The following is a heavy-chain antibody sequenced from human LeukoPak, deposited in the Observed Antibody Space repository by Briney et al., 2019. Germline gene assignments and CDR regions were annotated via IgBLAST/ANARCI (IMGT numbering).Heavy chain of an antibody. CDR3: ARDRVEYSSSAGDY. CDR2: IIPILGIA. V-gene: IGHV1-69*04. CDR1: GGTFSSYA. D-gene: IGHD6-6*01. J-gene: IGHJ4*02. Sequence: SVKVSCKASGGTFSSYAISWVREAPGQGLEWMGRIIPILGIANYAQKFQGRVTITADKSTSTAYMELSSLRSEDTAVYYCARDRVEYSSSAGDYWGQGTLVTVSS.